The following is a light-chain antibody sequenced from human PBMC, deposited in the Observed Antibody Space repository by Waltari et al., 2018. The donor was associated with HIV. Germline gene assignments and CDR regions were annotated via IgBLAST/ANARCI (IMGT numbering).Light chain of an antibody. CDR2: EVS. CDR1: TSDFNDNKY. V-gene: IGLV2-14*01. Sequence: QSVLIQLASVSGSPGQSVTIPCTGTTSDFNDNKYVSWYQQHPGRAPKLIIFEVSYRPSGVSDRFSGSKSGSTASLTISGLQTEDEADYYCSSYKTRNSVVFGGG. J-gene: IGLJ2*01. CDR3: SSYKTRNSVV.